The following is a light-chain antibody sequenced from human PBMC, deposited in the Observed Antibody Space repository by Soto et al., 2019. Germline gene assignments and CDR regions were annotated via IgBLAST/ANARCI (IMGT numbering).Light chain of an antibody. V-gene: IGKV3-15*01. CDR2: GAS. CDR3: QQYNNWPGT. Sequence: EIVVTQSPATLSVSPGEKDTLSCRASQSVSSNLAWYQQKPGQAPRLLIYGASTRATGIPARFSGSGSGTEFTLTISSLQSEDFAVYYCQQYNNWPGTFGQGTKVDIK. CDR1: QSVSSN. J-gene: IGKJ1*01.